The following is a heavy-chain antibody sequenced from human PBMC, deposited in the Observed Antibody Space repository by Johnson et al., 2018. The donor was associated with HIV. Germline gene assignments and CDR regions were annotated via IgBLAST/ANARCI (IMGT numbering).Heavy chain of an antibody. D-gene: IGHD1-1*01. CDR3: ARDFPGGTDAFDI. V-gene: IGHV3-23*04. Sequence: EVQLVESGGGLVQPGGSLRLSCADSGFTFSSYDMHWVRQATGKGLEWVSAISGSGGSTYYADSVKGRFTISRDNSKNTLYLQMNSLRPEDTAVYFCARDFPGGTDAFDIWGQGTMVTVSS. CDR1: GFTFSSYD. CDR2: ISGSGGST. J-gene: IGHJ3*02.